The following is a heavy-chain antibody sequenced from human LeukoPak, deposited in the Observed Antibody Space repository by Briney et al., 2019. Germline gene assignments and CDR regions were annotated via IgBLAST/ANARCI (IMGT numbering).Heavy chain of an antibody. CDR1: GYIFTSYG. J-gene: IGHJ6*03. V-gene: IGHV1-18*01. CDR3: ARDIHYYYYYMDV. Sequence: ASVKVSCKASGYIFTSYGISWVRQAPGQGLEWMGWIRAYNGNTNYAQKLQGRVTMTTDTSTSTAYTELRRLRSDDTAVYYRARDIHYYYYYMDVWDKGTTVTVSS. CDR2: IRAYNGNT.